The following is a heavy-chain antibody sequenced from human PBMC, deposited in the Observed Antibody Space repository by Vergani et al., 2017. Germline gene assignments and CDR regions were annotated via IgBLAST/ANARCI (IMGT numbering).Heavy chain of an antibody. J-gene: IGHJ4*02. V-gene: IGHV4-59*01. CDR2: IHYSGST. D-gene: IGHD6-19*01. Sequence: QVQLPESGPGLVKPSETLSLTCTVSGGSISSYYWSWIRQPPGKGLEWIGYIHYSGSTNYNPSLKSRVTISVDTSKNQFSLKLSSVTAADTAVYYCARTRGQWLVTPFDYWGQGTLVTVSS. CDR3: ARTRGQWLVTPFDY. CDR1: GGSISSYY.